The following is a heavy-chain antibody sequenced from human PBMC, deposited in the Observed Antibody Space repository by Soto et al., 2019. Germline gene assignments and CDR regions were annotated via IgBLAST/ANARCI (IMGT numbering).Heavy chain of an antibody. V-gene: IGHV3-30-3*01. CDR2: ISYDGSNK. D-gene: IGHD3-22*01. Sequence: QVQLVESGGGVVQPGRSLRLSCGASGFTFSSYAMHWVRQAPGKGLEWVAVISYDGSNKYYADSVRGRFTISRDNSKNTLYLQMNSLRAEDTAVYYCAREVVATYYDSSATGYWGQGTLVTVSS. CDR1: GFTFSSYA. CDR3: AREVVATYYDSSATGY. J-gene: IGHJ4*02.